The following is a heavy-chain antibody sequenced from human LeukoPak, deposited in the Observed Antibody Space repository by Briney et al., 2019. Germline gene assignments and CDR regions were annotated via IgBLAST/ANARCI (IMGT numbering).Heavy chain of an antibody. CDR3: AKGQETESRLDS. Sequence: GGSLRLSCAASGFTFNIYTMYWVRQAPGKGLEWVSGIRHSDGNTYYADSVKGRFTISSDKPKNILFLQMNSLRAEDTALYYCAKGQETESRLDSWGQGTLVTVSS. D-gene: IGHD1-1*01. J-gene: IGHJ4*02. CDR1: GFTFNIYT. V-gene: IGHV3-23*01. CDR2: IRHSDGNT.